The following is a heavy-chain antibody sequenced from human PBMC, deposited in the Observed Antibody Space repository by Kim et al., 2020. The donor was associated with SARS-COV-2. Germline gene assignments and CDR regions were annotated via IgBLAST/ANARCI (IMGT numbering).Heavy chain of an antibody. CDR2: ISNNGGDT. J-gene: IGHJ4*02. CDR3: ARERGGYYFDY. V-gene: IGHV3-64*01. Sequence: GGSLRLSCAASGFTFNIFFMHWVRQAPGKGLEYVSFISNNGGDTNYANSVKGRFTISRDNSRNTLFLQMGDLRADDMAVYYCARERGGYYFDYWGQGTLVTDSS. D-gene: IGHD3-16*01. CDR1: GFTFNIFF.